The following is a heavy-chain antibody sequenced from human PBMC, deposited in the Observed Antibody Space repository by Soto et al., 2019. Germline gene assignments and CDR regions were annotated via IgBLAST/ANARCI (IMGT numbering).Heavy chain of an antibody. CDR1: GVPITTFY. V-gene: IGHV4-59*07. J-gene: IGHJ6*02. CDR2: IYYGGST. D-gene: IGHD3-10*01. Sequence: QVQLQESGPALVRPSDSLSLMCSVSGVPITTFYWNWIRQAPGKGLEYISYIYYGGSTHYNTALKSRVTISVDTANNEFSLKLRSVTAADTAAYYCARGQLLHYQYGLDVWGQGTTVIV. CDR3: ARGQLLHYQYGLDV.